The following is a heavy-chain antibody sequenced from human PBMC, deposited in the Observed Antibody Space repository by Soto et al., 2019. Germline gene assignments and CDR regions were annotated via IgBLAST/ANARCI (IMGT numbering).Heavy chain of an antibody. CDR3: ARDIHSAGGWFDT. D-gene: IGHD2-15*01. CDR1: GGTSGTLS. V-gene: IGHV1-69*10. Sequence: GASVKVSCKASGGTSGTLSITWVRQAPGQGLEWMGGITPLFGIPNYPPKFQGRLTITADKSTTTAYLELSSLRPEDTAVYYCARDIHSAGGWFDTWGRGSLGPVYS. J-gene: IGHJ5*02. CDR2: ITPLFGIP.